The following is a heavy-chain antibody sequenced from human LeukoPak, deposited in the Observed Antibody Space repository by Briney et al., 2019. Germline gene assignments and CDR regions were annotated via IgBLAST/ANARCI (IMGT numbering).Heavy chain of an antibody. J-gene: IGHJ5*02. CDR1: GGSISSYY. Sequence: SETLSLTCTVSGGSISSYYWSWIRQPPGKGLEWIGYIYTSGSTNYNPSLKSRVTISVDTSKNQFSLKLSSVTAADTAVYYCAKLNSGIAAAGSWFDPWGQGTLVTVSS. CDR2: IYTSGST. V-gene: IGHV4-4*09. D-gene: IGHD6-13*01. CDR3: AKLNSGIAAAGSWFDP.